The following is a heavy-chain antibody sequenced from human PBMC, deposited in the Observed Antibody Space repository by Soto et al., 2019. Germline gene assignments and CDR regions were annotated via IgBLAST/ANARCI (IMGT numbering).Heavy chain of an antibody. D-gene: IGHD3-10*01. CDR3: ARGTLLWFGELLDYYYYGMDV. CDR1: GGSFSGYY. V-gene: IGHV4-34*01. Sequence: QVQLQQWGAGLLKPSETLSLTCAVYGGSFSGYYWSWIRQPPGKGLEWIGEINHSGSTNYNPSLTSRVNISVDTSKNQFSLKLSSVTAADTAVYYCARGTLLWFGELLDYYYYGMDVWGQGTTVTVSS. CDR2: INHSGST. J-gene: IGHJ6*02.